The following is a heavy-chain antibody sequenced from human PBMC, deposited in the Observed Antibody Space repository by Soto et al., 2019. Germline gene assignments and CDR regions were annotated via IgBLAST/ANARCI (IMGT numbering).Heavy chain of an antibody. V-gene: IGHV1-18*01. D-gene: IGHD6-19*01. CDR1: GYTFTSYG. CDR3: ARDSAVAGTRSAFDI. Sequence: ASVKVSCKASGYTFTSYGISWVRQAPGQGLEWMGWISAYNGNTNYAQKLQGRVTMTTDTSTSTAYMELRSLRSDDTAVYYCARDSAVAGTRSAFDIWGQGTMVTVSS. J-gene: IGHJ3*02. CDR2: ISAYNGNT.